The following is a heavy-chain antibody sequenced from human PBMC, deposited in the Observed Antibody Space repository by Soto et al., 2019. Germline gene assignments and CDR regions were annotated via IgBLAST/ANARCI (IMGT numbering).Heavy chain of an antibody. D-gene: IGHD3-9*01. V-gene: IGHV3-23*01. CDR3: AKVGSDILHGYNETPWVENWFDL. CDR1: GFPFSSYA. J-gene: IGHJ5*02. CDR2: ISCSGGST. Sequence: LXLSFAAPGFPFSSYAMSWFRQATGKGLEWVSSISCSGGSTYYADSVKGRFTISRDNSKNTLYLQMNSLRAEETAVYYCAKVGSDILHGYNETPWVENWFDLCGQATQVTVYS.